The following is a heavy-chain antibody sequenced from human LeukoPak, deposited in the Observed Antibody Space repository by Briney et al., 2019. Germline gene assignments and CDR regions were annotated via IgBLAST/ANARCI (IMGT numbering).Heavy chain of an antibody. D-gene: IGHD6-19*01. CDR1: GITFSSYW. Sequence: GGSLRLSCAASGITFSSYWMSWVRQAPGKGLEWVANIKQDGSEKYYVDSVKGRFTISRDNAKNSLYLQMNSLRAEDTAVYYCARDMSSGWYDYWGQGTLVTVSS. CDR3: ARDMSSGWYDY. J-gene: IGHJ4*02. CDR2: IKQDGSEK. V-gene: IGHV3-7*03.